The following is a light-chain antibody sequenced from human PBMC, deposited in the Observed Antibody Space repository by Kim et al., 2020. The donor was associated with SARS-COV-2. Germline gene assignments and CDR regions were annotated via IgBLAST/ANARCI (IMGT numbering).Light chain of an antibody. CDR3: QQLNSYLPIT. J-gene: IGKJ5*01. CDR2: AAS. CDR1: QGIRRY. Sequence: SVGYRVTITGRASQGIRRYLAWYQQKPAKAPKLLIYAASTLQSWVPSRFSGSGSGTDFTLTISSLPPEEFATYYCQQLNSYLPITFGQGTRLEIK. V-gene: IGKV1-9*01.